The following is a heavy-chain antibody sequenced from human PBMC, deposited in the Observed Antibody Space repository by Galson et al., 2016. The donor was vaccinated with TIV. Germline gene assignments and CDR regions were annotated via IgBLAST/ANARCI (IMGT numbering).Heavy chain of an antibody. CDR3: ARIIGYWEGYYAMDV. D-gene: IGHD2-15*01. CDR1: GFTFSGHS. J-gene: IGHJ6*02. V-gene: IGHV3-21*06. Sequence: SLRLSWAASGFTFSGHSMNWVRQAPGKGLEWVSSISVSSDYIYYGDSVKGRFTISRDNAKNSLFLQMNILRAEDTAVYYCARIIGYWEGYYAMDVWGQGTTVTVAS. CDR2: ISVSSDYI.